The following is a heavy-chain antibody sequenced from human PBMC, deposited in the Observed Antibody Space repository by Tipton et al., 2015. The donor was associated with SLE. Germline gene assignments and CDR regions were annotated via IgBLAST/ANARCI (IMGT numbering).Heavy chain of an antibody. CDR3: ARDPRIAAAGNYFDY. J-gene: IGHJ4*02. V-gene: IGHV3-21*01. Sequence: SLRLSCAASGFTFSSYGMHWVRQAPGKGLEWVSYISSSSSYTNYADSVKGRFTISRDNAKNSLYLQMNSLRAEDTAVYYCARDPRIAAAGNYFDYWGQGTLVTVSS. CDR2: ISSSSSYT. CDR1: GFTFSSYG. D-gene: IGHD6-13*01.